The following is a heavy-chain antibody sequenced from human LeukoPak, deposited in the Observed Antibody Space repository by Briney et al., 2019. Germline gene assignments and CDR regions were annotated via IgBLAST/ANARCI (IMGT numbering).Heavy chain of an antibody. Sequence: PGGSLRLSCAASGFTFRGYEMNWVRQAPGKGLEWVSYISGRNYITYADSVKGRFTISRDNAKNSLFVQMNSLRAEDTAVYYCARVRGGNFDFWGQGTLVTVSS. CDR1: GFTFRGYE. V-gene: IGHV3-48*03. CDR3: ARVRGGNFDF. CDR2: ISGRNYI. D-gene: IGHD3-10*01. J-gene: IGHJ4*02.